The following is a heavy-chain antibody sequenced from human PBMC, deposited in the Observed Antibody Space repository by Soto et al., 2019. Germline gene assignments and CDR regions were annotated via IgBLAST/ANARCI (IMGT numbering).Heavy chain of an antibody. Sequence: QVQLVESGGGLVKPGGSLRLSCAASGFTFSDYYMSWIRQAPGTGLEWVSYISSSGSAIYSPDSVKGRLTISRDNAKKSLYLQMNSLRAEDTAVYYCAGQYDPVPRSAFDIWGQGTMVTVSS. CDR3: AGQYDPVPRSAFDI. D-gene: IGHD3-16*01. J-gene: IGHJ3*02. V-gene: IGHV3-11*01. CDR2: ISSSGSAI. CDR1: GFTFSDYY.